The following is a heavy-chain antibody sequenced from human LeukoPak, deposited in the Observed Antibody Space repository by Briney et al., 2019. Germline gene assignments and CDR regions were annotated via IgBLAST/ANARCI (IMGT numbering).Heavy chain of an antibody. Sequence: GGSLRLSCAASGFTFSGSAMHWVRQASGKGLAWVGRIRSKANSYATAYAASVKGRFTISRDDSKNTAYLQMNSLKTEDTAVYYCTIDGRGYSGYDYVNWFDPWGQGTLVTVSS. CDR1: GFTFSGSA. CDR2: IRSKANSYAT. V-gene: IGHV3-73*01. J-gene: IGHJ5*02. D-gene: IGHD5-12*01. CDR3: TIDGRGYSGYDYVNWFDP.